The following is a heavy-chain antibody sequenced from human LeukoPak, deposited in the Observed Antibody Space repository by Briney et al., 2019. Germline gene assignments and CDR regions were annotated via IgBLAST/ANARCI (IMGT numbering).Heavy chain of an antibody. Sequence: PGGSLRLSCAASGFTFSSYAMSWVRQAPGKGLEWVSVISGSGGSTYYADSVKGRFTISRDNSKNTLYLQMNSLRAEDTAVYYCASGAVVVVAATPPHWGQGTLVTVSS. CDR1: GFTFSSYA. CDR2: ISGSGGST. CDR3: ASGAVVVVAATPPH. V-gene: IGHV3-23*01. D-gene: IGHD2-15*01. J-gene: IGHJ4*02.